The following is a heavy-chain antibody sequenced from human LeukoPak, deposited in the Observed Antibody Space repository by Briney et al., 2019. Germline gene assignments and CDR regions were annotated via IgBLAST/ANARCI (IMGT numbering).Heavy chain of an antibody. CDR3: ARGNYDILSDYSLYSPRGGFDH. CDR1: GYSITSGHF. D-gene: IGHD3-9*01. Sequence: SETLSLTCTVSGYSITSGHFWAWIRQPPGKGLEWIGSINHSGYTYYNPSLSSRLTISTDTSKNHFSLRLTSVSAADTAVYYCARGNYDILSDYSLYSPRGGFDHWGQGILVTVSS. CDR2: INHSGYT. J-gene: IGHJ4*02. V-gene: IGHV4-38-2*02.